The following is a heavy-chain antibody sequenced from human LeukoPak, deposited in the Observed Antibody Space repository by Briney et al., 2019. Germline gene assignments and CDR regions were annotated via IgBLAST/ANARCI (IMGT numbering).Heavy chain of an antibody. CDR3: AKDKGDSSGWLNFDY. J-gene: IGHJ4*02. D-gene: IGHD6-19*01. CDR1: GFTFSSYA. V-gene: IGHV3-23*01. Sequence: GGSLRLSCAASGFTFSSYAMSWVRQAPGKGLEWVSAISGSGGSTYYADSVKGRFTIFRDNSKNTLYLQMNSLRAEDTAVYYCAKDKGDSSGWLNFDYWGQGTLVTVSS. CDR2: ISGSGGST.